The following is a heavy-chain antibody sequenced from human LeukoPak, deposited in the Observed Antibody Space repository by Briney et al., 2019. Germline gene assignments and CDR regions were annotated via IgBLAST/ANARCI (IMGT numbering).Heavy chain of an antibody. V-gene: IGHV3-30*18. Sequence: PGGSLRLSCAASGCTFSSYGMHWVRQAPGKGLEWVAVISYDGSNKYYADSVKGRFTISRDNSKNPLYLQMNSLRAEDTAVYYCAKDILAGSVPYYFDYWGQGTLVTVSS. CDR1: GCTFSSYG. CDR3: AKDILAGSVPYYFDY. J-gene: IGHJ4*02. D-gene: IGHD6-19*01. CDR2: ISYDGSNK.